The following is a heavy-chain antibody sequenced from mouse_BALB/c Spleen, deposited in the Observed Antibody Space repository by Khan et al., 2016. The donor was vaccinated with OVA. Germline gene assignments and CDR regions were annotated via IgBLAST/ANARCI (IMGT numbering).Heavy chain of an antibody. Sequence: QVQLKQSGAELARPGVSVKMSCKASGYTFTTYTIHWVKQRPGQGLEWIGYIIPSNDYTNYNQKFKDRATLTADKSSSTAYMQLSSLTSEDSAVYYCVREGAYYRSDGWFAYWGQGTLVTVSA. D-gene: IGHD2-14*01. V-gene: IGHV1-4*01. J-gene: IGHJ3*01. CDR1: GYTFTTYT. CDR3: VREGAYYRSDGWFAY. CDR2: IIPSNDYT.